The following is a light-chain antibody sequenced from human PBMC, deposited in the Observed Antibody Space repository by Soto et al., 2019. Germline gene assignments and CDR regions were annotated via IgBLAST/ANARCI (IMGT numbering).Light chain of an antibody. V-gene: IGKV3D-20*02. CDR1: QTLSNSF. CDR2: DTS. Sequence: EIVLTPSPGTLSLSPVERATLSCRASQTLSNSFIAWYQQKPGQAPRILIYDTSSRATGVPDRYSASGSGTDFTLTISRLEPEDFAVYYCQQRSNWPLTFGQGTRLE. J-gene: IGKJ5*01. CDR3: QQRSNWPLT.